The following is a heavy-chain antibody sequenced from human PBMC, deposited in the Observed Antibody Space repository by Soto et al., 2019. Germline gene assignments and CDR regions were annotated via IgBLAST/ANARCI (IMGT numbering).Heavy chain of an antibody. CDR3: ARPVNTAMIRAGSDI. J-gene: IGHJ3*02. CDR2: IYPGDPDT. CDR1: GYNFADYC. Sequence: LGESRKLSSKGSGYNFADYCIAWVRQMPGKGLEWMGIIYPGDPDTRYSPSFQGQVIISADSSITTAYLQWSSRKASDTAMYDCARPVNTAMIRAGSDIWGQGRMVNVSS. V-gene: IGHV5-51*01. D-gene: IGHD5-18*01.